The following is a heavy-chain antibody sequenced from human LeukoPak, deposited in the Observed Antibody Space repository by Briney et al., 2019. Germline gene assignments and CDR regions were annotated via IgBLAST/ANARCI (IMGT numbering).Heavy chain of an antibody. Sequence: GGSLRLSRAASGFTFSSYSMNWVRQAPGKGLEWVSSISSSSSYIYYADSVKGRFTISRDNAKNSLYLQMNSLRAEDTAVYYCARDLPEQWLVFDYWGQGTLVTVSS. CDR2: ISSSSSYI. CDR1: GFTFSSYS. V-gene: IGHV3-21*01. D-gene: IGHD6-19*01. J-gene: IGHJ4*02. CDR3: ARDLPEQWLVFDY.